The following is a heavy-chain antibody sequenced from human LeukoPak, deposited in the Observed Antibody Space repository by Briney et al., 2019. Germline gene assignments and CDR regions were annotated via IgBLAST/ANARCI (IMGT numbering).Heavy chain of an antibody. D-gene: IGHD2-2*01. CDR1: GYSISSGYY. Sequence: SETLSLTCTVSGYSISSGYYWGWIRQPPGKGLEWIGSIYHSGSTYYNPSLKSRVTISVDTSKNQFSLKLSSVTAADTAVYYCARGSRPTRLEYQLLFWFDPWGQGTLVTVSS. J-gene: IGHJ5*02. V-gene: IGHV4-38-2*02. CDR2: IYHSGST. CDR3: ARGSRPTRLEYQLLFWFDP.